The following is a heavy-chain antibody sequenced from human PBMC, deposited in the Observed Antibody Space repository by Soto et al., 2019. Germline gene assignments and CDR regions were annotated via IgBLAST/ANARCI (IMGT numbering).Heavy chain of an antibody. CDR1: GFTVSSNY. CDR2: IYSGGSA. Sequence: EVQLVESGGGLVQPGGSLRLSCAASGFTVSSNYMSWVRQAPGKGLEWVSVIYSGGSAYYADSVKGRFTISRDNSKFTLYLKMNSLRAEDTAVYYCARHGYSYGGGYFDYWGQGTLVTVSS. J-gene: IGHJ4*02. V-gene: IGHV3-66*04. CDR3: ARHGYSYGGGYFDY. D-gene: IGHD5-18*01.